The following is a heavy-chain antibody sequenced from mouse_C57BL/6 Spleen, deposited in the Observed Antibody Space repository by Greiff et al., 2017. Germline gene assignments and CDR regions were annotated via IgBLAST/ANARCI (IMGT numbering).Heavy chain of an antibody. D-gene: IGHD1-1*01. CDR3: ARSPVYYGSSYDYFDY. CDR1: GYTFTSYG. J-gene: IGHJ2*01. CDR2: IYPRSGNT. Sequence: QVQLQQSGAELARPGASVKLSCKASGYTFTSYGISWVKQRTGQGLEWIGEIYPRSGNTYYNEKFKGKATLTADKSSSTAYMELRSLTSEDSAVYFCARSPVYYGSSYDYFDYWGQGTTLTVSS. V-gene: IGHV1-81*01.